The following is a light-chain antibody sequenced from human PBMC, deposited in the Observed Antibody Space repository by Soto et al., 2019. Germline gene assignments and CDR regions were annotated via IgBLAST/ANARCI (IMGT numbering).Light chain of an antibody. CDR1: ISDVGGYNY. J-gene: IGLJ1*01. V-gene: IGLV2-11*01. CDR3: CSYAGSYTYV. Sequence: QSVLTQPRSVSGSPGQSVTISCTGTISDVGGYNYVSWYQQHPGKAPKLMIYDVSKRPSGVPDRFSGSKSGNTASLTISGLQSEDEADYYCCSYAGSYTYVFGTVTKVTVL. CDR2: DVS.